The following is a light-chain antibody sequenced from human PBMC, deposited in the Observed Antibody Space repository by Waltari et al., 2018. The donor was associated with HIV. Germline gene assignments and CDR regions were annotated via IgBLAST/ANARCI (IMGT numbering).Light chain of an antibody. V-gene: IGKV1-39*01. J-gene: IGKJ2*01. CDR1: QNINSN. CDR2: GAS. Sequence: DIQMTQSPSSLSASVGDRVFLTCRSSQNINSNLNWYQQKPGKAPKLLIYGASRLQSGVPSRFSGTGSGTDFTLTISSLQAEDFATYLCQQTYSSPRYTFGQGTKLDIK. CDR3: QQTYSSPRYT.